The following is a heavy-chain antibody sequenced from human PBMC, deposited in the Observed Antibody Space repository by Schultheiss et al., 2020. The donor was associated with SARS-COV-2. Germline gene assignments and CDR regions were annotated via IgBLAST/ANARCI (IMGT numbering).Heavy chain of an antibody. CDR1: GFTFSSYA. Sequence: GGSLRLSFAASGFTFSSYAMSWVRQAPGKGLEWVSAISGSGGSTYYADSVKGRFTISRDNSKNTLYLQMNSLRAEDTAVYYCAKHPVDTAMADYYYYYYMDVWGKGTTVTVSS. V-gene: IGHV3-23*01. CDR3: AKHPVDTAMADYYYYYYMDV. D-gene: IGHD5-18*01. J-gene: IGHJ6*03. CDR2: ISGSGGST.